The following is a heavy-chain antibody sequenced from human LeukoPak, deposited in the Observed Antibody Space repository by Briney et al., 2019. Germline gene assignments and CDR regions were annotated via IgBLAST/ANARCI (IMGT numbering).Heavy chain of an antibody. CDR1: GFTFSRYT. J-gene: IGHJ6*03. D-gene: IGHD1-14*01. Sequence: GGSLRLSCAASGFTFSRYTVNWVRQAPGKGLEWVSSISSTSTYIYYADSVKARFTISRDNAKNSLYLQMNSLRADDTALYYCARRGYDRSPYYYYYMDVWGKGTTVTVSS. CDR3: ARRGYDRSPYYYYYMDV. CDR2: ISSTSTYI. V-gene: IGHV3-21*01.